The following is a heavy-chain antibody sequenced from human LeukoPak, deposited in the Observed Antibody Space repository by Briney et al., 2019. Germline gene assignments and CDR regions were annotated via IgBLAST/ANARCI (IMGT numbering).Heavy chain of an antibody. D-gene: IGHD1-26*01. Sequence: GRSLTLSCAASGFAFNDFAMYWVRQAPGKGLDWVAVIWRDGSHKYYAHSIKGRFTISRDNTKNTLYLQMSSLRAEDTAVYYCAKSSIMFAAGRLGSIDFWGQGTLVTVSS. J-gene: IGHJ4*02. CDR1: GFAFNDFA. CDR2: IWRDGSHK. CDR3: AKSSIMFAAGRLGSIDF. V-gene: IGHV3-33*06.